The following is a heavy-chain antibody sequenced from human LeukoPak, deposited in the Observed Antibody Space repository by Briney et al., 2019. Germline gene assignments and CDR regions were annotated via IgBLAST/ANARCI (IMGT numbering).Heavy chain of an antibody. D-gene: IGHD6-13*01. V-gene: IGHV4-39*01. Sequence: SETLSLTCTVSGGSISSSSYYWGWLRQPPGKGLEWLGSIYYSGSTYYNPSLKSRVTISVDTSKNQFSLKLSSVTAADTAVYYCARRRGMAAPWEAFDIWGQGTMVTVSS. CDR1: GGSISSSSYY. CDR2: IYYSGST. CDR3: ARRRGMAAPWEAFDI. J-gene: IGHJ3*02.